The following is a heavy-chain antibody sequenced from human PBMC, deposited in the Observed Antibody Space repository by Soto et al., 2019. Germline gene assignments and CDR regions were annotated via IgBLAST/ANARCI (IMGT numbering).Heavy chain of an antibody. CDR2: ISTSSDSM. CDR1: AFIFSNYG. D-gene: IGHD6-13*01. Sequence: PGGSLRLSCAASAFIFSNYGMNWVRQAPGKGLEWISYISTSSDSMNYADSVRGRFTISRDNAKSSLYLHMNSLRDEDTAVYYCARGGYAGSWLIDSWGQGTLVTVSS. CDR3: ARGGYAGSWLIDS. J-gene: IGHJ4*02. V-gene: IGHV3-48*02.